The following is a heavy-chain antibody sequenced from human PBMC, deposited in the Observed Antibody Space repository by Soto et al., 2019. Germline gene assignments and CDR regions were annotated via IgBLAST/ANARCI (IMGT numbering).Heavy chain of an antibody. CDR1: GFTFSNAC. Sequence: GVSLRLSCAASGFTFSNACMNWVRQAPGKGLEWVGRIKSKTDGSEKYYVDSVKGRFTISRDNAKNSLYLQMNSLGAEDTALYYCARSQMETTLCMDVWGQGTTVTVSS. V-gene: IGHV3-7*03. J-gene: IGHJ6*02. D-gene: IGHD1-1*01. CDR2: IKSKTDGSEK. CDR3: ARSQMETTLCMDV.